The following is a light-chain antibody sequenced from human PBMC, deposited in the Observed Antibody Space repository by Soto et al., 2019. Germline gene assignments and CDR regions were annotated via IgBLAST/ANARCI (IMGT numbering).Light chain of an antibody. CDR3: RSYACSNVL. Sequence: QSALTQPPSASGSPGQSVTISCSGTPSDVGGDNFVSWYQQYPGKAPKLMIDDVSKRPSGVPHRFSGSQSGKTASLTVSGLQYEDESNYYCRSYACSNVLFGGGTKLTVL. V-gene: IGLV2-8*01. J-gene: IGLJ2*01. CDR1: PSDVGGDNF. CDR2: DVS.